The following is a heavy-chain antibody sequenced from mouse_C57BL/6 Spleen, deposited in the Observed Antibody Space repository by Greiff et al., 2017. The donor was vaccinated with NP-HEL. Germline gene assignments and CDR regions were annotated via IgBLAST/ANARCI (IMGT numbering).Heavy chain of an antibody. CDR1: GFTFSDYG. V-gene: IGHV5-17*01. D-gene: IGHD2-3*01. CDR3: ARREYDGYYGFAY. CDR2: ISSGSSTI. Sequence: EVNLVESGGGLVKPGGSLKLSCAASGFTFSDYGMHWVRQAPEKGLEWVAYISSGSSTIYYADTVKGRFTISRDNAKNTLFLQMTSLRSEDTAMYYCARREYDGYYGFAYWGQGTLVTVSA. J-gene: IGHJ3*01.